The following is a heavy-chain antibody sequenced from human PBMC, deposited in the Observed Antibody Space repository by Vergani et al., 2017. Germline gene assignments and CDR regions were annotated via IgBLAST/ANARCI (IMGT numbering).Heavy chain of an antibody. J-gene: IGHJ3*02. D-gene: IGHD5-24*01. Sequence: QVQLVESGGGLVKPGGSLRLSCAASGFSFSDHYMTWIRQAPGKGLEWVSYISNSGNNIEYADSVKGRFSISRDNAKSSLFLQMDSLRAEDTAVYYCARDHRDYNNYPGSFDIWGQGSMVTVSS. CDR3: ARDHRDYNNYPGSFDI. CDR2: ISNSGNNI. V-gene: IGHV3-11*01. CDR1: GFSFSDHY.